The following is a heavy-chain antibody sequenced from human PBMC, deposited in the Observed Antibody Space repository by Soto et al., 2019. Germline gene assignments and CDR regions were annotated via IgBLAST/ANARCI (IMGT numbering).Heavy chain of an antibody. Sequence: QVQLVQSGAEVKKPGSSVKVSCKASGGTFSSYAISWVRQAPGQGLEWMGGIIPIFGTANYAQKFQGRVTITADESTSTAYMELSSLRSEDTAVYYCARNIVVVPAAIPHYCYYYGMDVWGQGTTVTVSS. V-gene: IGHV1-69*01. J-gene: IGHJ6*02. CDR1: GGTFSSYA. CDR3: ARNIVVVPAAIPHYCYYYGMDV. D-gene: IGHD2-2*02. CDR2: IIPIFGTA.